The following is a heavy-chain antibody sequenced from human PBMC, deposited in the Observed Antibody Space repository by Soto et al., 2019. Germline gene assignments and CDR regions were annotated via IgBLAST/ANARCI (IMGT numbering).Heavy chain of an antibody. CDR3: ARDASRFALFYFDY. J-gene: IGHJ4*02. CDR1: GFRFSNND. D-gene: IGHD3-10*01. Sequence: QVQLVESGGGVVQPGRSLRLSCSGSGFRFSNNDMQWVRRAPGKGLEWVAGISYDGSNTYYGDSVKGRFTISRDNSKDTLYLQMSSLRVEDAAVYFCARDASRFALFYFDYWGQGTLVTVSS. V-gene: IGHV3-33*01. CDR2: ISYDGSNT.